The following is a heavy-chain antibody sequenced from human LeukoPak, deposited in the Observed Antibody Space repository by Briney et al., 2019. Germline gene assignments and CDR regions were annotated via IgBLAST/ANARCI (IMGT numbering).Heavy chain of an antibody. D-gene: IGHD6-19*01. Sequence: PGGSLRLSCAASGFTFSSYCMHWVRQAPGKGLEWVAFISYDGSIKSYADSVKGRFAVSRDNSKNTLYLQMNSLRPEDTAFYYCAKSYDNGWYVCDYWGQGTLVTVSS. CDR3: AKSYDNGWYVCDY. CDR2: ISYDGSIK. CDR1: GFTFSSYC. J-gene: IGHJ4*02. V-gene: IGHV3-30*18.